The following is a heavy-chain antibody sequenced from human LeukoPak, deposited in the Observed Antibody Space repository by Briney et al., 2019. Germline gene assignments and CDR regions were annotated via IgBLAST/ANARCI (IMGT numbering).Heavy chain of an antibody. Sequence: ASVKVSCKASGYTFTGYYMHWVRQAPGQGLEWMGWINPNSGGTNHAQKFQGWVTMTRDTSISTAYMELSRLRSDDTAVYYCATLSTVSKHFDYWGQGTLVTVSS. J-gene: IGHJ4*02. D-gene: IGHD4-11*01. CDR2: INPNSGGT. CDR1: GYTFTGYY. CDR3: ATLSTVSKHFDY. V-gene: IGHV1-2*04.